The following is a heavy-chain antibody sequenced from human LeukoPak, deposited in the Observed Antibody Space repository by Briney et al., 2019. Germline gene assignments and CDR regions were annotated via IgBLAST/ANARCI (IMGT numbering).Heavy chain of an antibody. V-gene: IGHV1-69*04. CDR2: IIPILGIA. CDR3: ARVGYSTSPNWFDP. CDR1: GGTFSNYG. D-gene: IGHD6-13*01. J-gene: IGHJ5*02. Sequence: SVKVSCKASGGTFSNYGISWVRQAPGQGLEWMGRIIPILGIANYARRFQGRVTITADKSTTTAYMELSNVTSEDTAVYYCARVGYSTSPNWFDPWGQGTLVTVSS.